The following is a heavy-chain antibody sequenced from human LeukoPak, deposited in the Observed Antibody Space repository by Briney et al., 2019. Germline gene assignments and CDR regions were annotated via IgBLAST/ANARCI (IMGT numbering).Heavy chain of an antibody. J-gene: IGHJ4*02. V-gene: IGHV3-7*01. CDR1: GFSFRSYW. Sequence: GGSLRLSCAASGFSFRSYWMSWVRQAPGKGLEWVANIKEDGSQKYYVDSVTGRFTISRDNAKNSLYLKMNSLRAEDTAFYYCARVTGNSGRHPSLFDNWGQGTLVTVSS. D-gene: IGHD1-26*01. CDR2: IKEDGSQK. CDR3: ARVTGNSGRHPSLFDN.